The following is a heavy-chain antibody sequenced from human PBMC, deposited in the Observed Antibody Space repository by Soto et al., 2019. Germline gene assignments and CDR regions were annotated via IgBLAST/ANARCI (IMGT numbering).Heavy chain of an antibody. Sequence: PGRSLRLSCAASGFTFSSYAMSWVRQAPGKGLEWVSAISGSGGSTYYADSVKGRFTISRDNSKNTLYLQMNSLRAEDTAVYYCAKVTLPDTAMVPDYWGKGTLVTLSS. CDR1: GFTFSSYA. CDR2: ISGSGGST. V-gene: IGHV3-23*01. D-gene: IGHD5-18*01. J-gene: IGHJ4*02. CDR3: AKVTLPDTAMVPDY.